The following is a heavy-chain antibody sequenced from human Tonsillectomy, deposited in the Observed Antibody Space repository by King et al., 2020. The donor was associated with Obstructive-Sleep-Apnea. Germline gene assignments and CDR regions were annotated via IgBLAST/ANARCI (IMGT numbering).Heavy chain of an antibody. Sequence: VQLQESGPGLVKPSETLSVTCIVSGGSVNNYYWNWIRQPPGKGLEWIGYIYYSGSTNFNPSLKSRVTISIDTSKNYLSLKVRSVTAADTAVYYCARAEGDLEGECRSTSCLYCGLDVWGQGTTVTVSS. CDR1: GGSVNNYY. D-gene: IGHD2-2*01. CDR3: ARAEGDLEGECRSTSCLYCGLDV. CDR2: IYYSGST. V-gene: IGHV4-59*02. J-gene: IGHJ6*02.